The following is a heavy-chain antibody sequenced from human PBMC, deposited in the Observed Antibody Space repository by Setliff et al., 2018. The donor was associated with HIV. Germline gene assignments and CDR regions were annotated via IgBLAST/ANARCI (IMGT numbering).Heavy chain of an antibody. CDR2: MSTGGGIK. CDR3: VRDPIEGSPDYFDY. CDR1: GFTFSSYV. V-gene: IGHV3-30-3*01. J-gene: IGHJ4*01. D-gene: IGHD1-26*01. Sequence: TGGSLRLSCAATGFTFSSYVLHWVRQAPGKGLEWVAVMSTGGGIKICADSVKGRFTISRDNSRKTLFLQMNNLRPEDTATYYCVRDPIEGSPDYFDYWGHGALVTVSS.